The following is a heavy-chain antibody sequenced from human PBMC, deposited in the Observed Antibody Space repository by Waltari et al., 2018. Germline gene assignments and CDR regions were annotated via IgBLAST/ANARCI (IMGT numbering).Heavy chain of an antibody. Sequence: VQLQESGPGLVKPSETLSLTCTVSGGSISSYYWSWIRQPPGKGLEWLANIKDDGSEKNYVDSVKGRFTISRDNAKNSLYLQMNSLRAEDTAVYYCARDPHYSNFDYWGQGTLVTVSS. CDR1: GGSISSYY. V-gene: IGHV3-7*01. D-gene: IGHD4-4*01. CDR2: IKDDGSEK. CDR3: ARDPHYSNFDY. J-gene: IGHJ4*02.